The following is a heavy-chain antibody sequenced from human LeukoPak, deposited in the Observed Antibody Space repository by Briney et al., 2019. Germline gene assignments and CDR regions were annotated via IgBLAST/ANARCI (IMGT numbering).Heavy chain of an antibody. Sequence: GRSLRLSCAASGFTFSSYGMHWVRQAPGKGLEWVAVISYDGSNKYYADSVKGRFTISRDNSKNTLYLQMNSLRAEDTAVYYCAKILGGSSWYRAWVGYYYGMDVWGHGTTVTVSS. CDR1: GFTFSSYG. D-gene: IGHD6-13*01. V-gene: IGHV3-30*18. J-gene: IGHJ6*02. CDR3: AKILGGSSWYRAWVGYYYGMDV. CDR2: ISYDGSNK.